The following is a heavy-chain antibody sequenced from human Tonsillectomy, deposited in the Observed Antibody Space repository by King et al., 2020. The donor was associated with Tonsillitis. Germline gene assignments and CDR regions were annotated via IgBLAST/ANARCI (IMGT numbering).Heavy chain of an antibody. Sequence: VQMVESGGGLVQPGRSLRLSCAASGFTFDDYAMHWVRQAPGKGLEWVSAISWNSGSIGYADSVKGRFTISRDNAKNSLYLQMNSLRPEDTALYYCASRSDEYSSSSGGFDIWGQGTMVTVSS. CDR1: GFTFDDYA. CDR3: ASRSDEYSSSSGGFDI. D-gene: IGHD6-6*01. J-gene: IGHJ3*02. V-gene: IGHV3-9*01. CDR2: ISWNSGSI.